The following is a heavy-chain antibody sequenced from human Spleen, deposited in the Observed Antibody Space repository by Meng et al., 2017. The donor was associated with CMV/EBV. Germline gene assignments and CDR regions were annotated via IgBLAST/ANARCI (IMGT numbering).Heavy chain of an antibody. Sequence: GESLKISCAASGFTFNTYTMHWVRQAPGKGLEWVSSISSSRSYIHYAPSVKGRFTISRDNAKNSLHLQMNSLRVDDTAIYYCARERLYQPIWGDALDVWGQGTMVTVSS. CDR1: GFTFNTYT. CDR2: ISSSRSYI. CDR3: ARERLYQPIWGDALDV. D-gene: IGHD2-2*02. J-gene: IGHJ3*01. V-gene: IGHV3-21*01.